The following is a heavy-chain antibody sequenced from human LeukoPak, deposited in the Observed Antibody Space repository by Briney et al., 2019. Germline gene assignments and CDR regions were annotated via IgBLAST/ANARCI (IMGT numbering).Heavy chain of an antibody. CDR3: AELGITMIGGV. CDR2: SNEAGTYT. CDR1: GFTFSTYA. D-gene: IGHD3-10*02. J-gene: IGHJ6*04. Sequence: GGSLRLSCVASGFTFSTYAMTWVRQAPGKGLEWVAGSNEAGTYTYYTDSVKGRFTISRDNAKNSLYLQMNSLRAEDTAVYYCAELGITMIGGVWGKGTTVTISS. V-gene: IGHV3-23*01.